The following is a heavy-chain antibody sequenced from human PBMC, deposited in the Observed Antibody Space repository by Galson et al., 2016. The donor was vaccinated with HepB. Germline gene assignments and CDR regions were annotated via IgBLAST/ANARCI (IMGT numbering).Heavy chain of an antibody. J-gene: IGHJ6*04. CDR3: ARGNFNHFHLDV. CDR1: GFSVKTNF. V-gene: IGHV3-53*01. Sequence: SLRLSCAVSGFSVKTNFMTWVRQAPGKGLECISVFYSGGGTHHADSVKGRFTLYRDDSSNSLFLQMDSLKAEDSAIYYCARGNFNHFHLDVWGKGTSVIVSS. D-gene: IGHD1-14*01. CDR2: FYSGGGT.